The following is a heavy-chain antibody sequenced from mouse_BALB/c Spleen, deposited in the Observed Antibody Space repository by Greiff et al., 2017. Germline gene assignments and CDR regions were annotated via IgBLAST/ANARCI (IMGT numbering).Heavy chain of an antibody. CDR2: ISYSGST. Sequence: VQLKESGPSLVKPSQTLSLTCSVTGDSITSGYWNWIRKFPGNKLEYMGYISYSGSTYYNPSLKSRISITRDTSKNQYYLQLNSVTTEDTATYYCAREGGRPPWFAYWGQGTLVTVSA. J-gene: IGHJ3*01. CDR3: AREGGRPPWFAY. CDR1: GDSITSGY. V-gene: IGHV3-8*02.